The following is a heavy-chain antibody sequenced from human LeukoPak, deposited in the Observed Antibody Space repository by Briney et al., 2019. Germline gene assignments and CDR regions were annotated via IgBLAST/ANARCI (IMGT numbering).Heavy chain of an antibody. CDR3: AKEHNDFWSGYWYRFDP. CDR1: GFTFSDYN. CDR2: ISRSGSTK. Sequence: PGGPLRLSCAASGFTFSDYNMRWIRQAPGKGLEWVSSISRSGSTKYYADSVKGRFTISRDNAKNSLFLQMNSQRAEDTAVYYCAKEHNDFWSGYWYRFDPWGQGTLVTVSS. J-gene: IGHJ5*02. D-gene: IGHD3-3*01. V-gene: IGHV3-11*01.